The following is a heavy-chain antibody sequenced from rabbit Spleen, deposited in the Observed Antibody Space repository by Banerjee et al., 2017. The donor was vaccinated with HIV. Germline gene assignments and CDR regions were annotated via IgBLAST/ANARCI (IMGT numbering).Heavy chain of an antibody. CDR1: GFSFSNKAV. V-gene: IGHV1S45*01. CDR2: INAITGKA. D-gene: IGHD6-1*01. Sequence: QQRLVESGGGLVKPGASLTLTCKASGFSFSNKAVMCWVRQAPGKGLDWIACINAITGKAVYATWAKGRFTISRASSTTVFLQMTSLTAADTATYFCARKGDVGYVSWYYFQLWGQGTLVTVS. J-gene: IGHJ3*01. CDR3: ARKGDVGYVSWYYFQL.